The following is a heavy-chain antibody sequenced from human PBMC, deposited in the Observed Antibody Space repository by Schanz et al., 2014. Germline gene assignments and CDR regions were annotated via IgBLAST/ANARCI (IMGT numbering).Heavy chain of an antibody. CDR3: AIALKGKVAIVGVIGARNYYYMDV. J-gene: IGHJ6*03. V-gene: IGHV1-8*01. CDR1: GFNFNNYD. Sequence: QVQLVQSGAEVKKPGASVKVSCTASGFNFNNYDINWVRQATGQGLEWMGWMNPKTGNTDHAQKFQVRVSMTRDASTRTDYLELSRLRYEDTGVYYWAIALKGKVAIVGVIGARNYYYMDVWGKGTTVTVSS. D-gene: IGHD2-21*01. CDR2: MNPKTGNT.